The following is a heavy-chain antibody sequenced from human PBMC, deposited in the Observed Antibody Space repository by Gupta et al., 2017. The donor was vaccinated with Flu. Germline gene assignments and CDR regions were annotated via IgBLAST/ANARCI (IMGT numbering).Heavy chain of an antibody. J-gene: IGHJ4*02. V-gene: IGHV3-7*01. CDR1: GFTFSSYW. CDR3: ARVDWIVATGPKQYYFDY. D-gene: IGHD5-12*01. Sequence: EVQLVESGGGLVQPGGSLRLSCAASGFTFSSYWMSWVRQAPGKGLEWVANIKQDGSEKYYVDSVKGRFTISRDNAKNSLYLQMNSLRAEDTAVYYCARVDWIVATGPKQYYFDYWGQGTLVTVSS. CDR2: IKQDGSEK.